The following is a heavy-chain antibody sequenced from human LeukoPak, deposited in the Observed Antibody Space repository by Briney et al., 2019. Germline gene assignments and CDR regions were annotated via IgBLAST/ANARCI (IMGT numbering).Heavy chain of an antibody. CDR3: ARDLEIVAAGWDFDL. J-gene: IGHJ2*01. D-gene: IGHD6-13*01. Sequence: PGGSLRLSCAASGFIFSTYAMSWVRQAPGKGLEWVSSISISGGSTYYADSVKGRFTISRDNSKNTLLLQMKNLRAEDTAVYYCARDLEIVAAGWDFDLWGRGTLVTVSS. CDR2: ISISGGST. CDR1: GFIFSTYA. V-gene: IGHV3-23*01.